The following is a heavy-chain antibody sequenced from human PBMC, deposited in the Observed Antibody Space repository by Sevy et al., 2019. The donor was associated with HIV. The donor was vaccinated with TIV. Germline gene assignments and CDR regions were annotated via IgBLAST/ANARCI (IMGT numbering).Heavy chain of an antibody. CDR3: ARSNPDGYNYSYYYRTDV. CDR1: GDTFGNYA. Sequence: ASVKVSCKASGDTFGNYAIAWVRQAPGQGLEWMGGIIPVFGSANSAQKFQDRVTITADVSTSTAYMELRSLTSEDTAVYYCARSNPDGYNYSYYYRTDVWGQGTTVTVSS. V-gene: IGHV1-69*13. D-gene: IGHD5-12*01. CDR2: IIPVFGSA. J-gene: IGHJ6*02.